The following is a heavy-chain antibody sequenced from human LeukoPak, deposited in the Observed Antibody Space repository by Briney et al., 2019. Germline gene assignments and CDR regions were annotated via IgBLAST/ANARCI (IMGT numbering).Heavy chain of an antibody. CDR2: IYSGGST. CDR1: GFTVSSNY. V-gene: IGHV3-53*01. J-gene: IGHJ4*02. D-gene: IGHD3-22*01. Sequence: GGSLRLSCAASGFTVSSNYMSWVRQAPGKGLEWVSVIYSGGSTYYADSVKGRFTISRDNSKNTLYLQMNSLRAEDTAVYYCARDPALDSSNYWGQGTLVTVSS. CDR3: ARDPALDSSNY.